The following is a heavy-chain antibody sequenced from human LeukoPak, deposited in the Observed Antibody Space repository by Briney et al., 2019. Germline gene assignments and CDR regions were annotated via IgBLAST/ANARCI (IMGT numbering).Heavy chain of an antibody. J-gene: IGHJ4*02. Sequence: SVKVSCKASGGTFSSYAISWVRQAPGQGLGWMGRIIPILGIANYAQKFQGRVTITADKSTSTAYMELSSLRSEDTAVYYCARAQGYSSSWCDYWGQGTLATVSS. CDR3: ARAQGYSSSWCDY. V-gene: IGHV1-69*04. CDR2: IIPILGIA. CDR1: GGTFSSYA. D-gene: IGHD6-13*01.